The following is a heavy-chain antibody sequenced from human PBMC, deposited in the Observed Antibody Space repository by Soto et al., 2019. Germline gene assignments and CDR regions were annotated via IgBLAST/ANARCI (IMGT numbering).Heavy chain of an antibody. D-gene: IGHD6-6*01. Sequence: PSETLSLTWTVSGGSISSGGYYWTWIRQSPGKGLEWIGYIYYSGSTYYNPSLESRVAISLDTSRSQFSLTLHSVTAADTAIYYCARDRHNNFFDPWGQGTLVTVPQ. CDR1: GGSISSGGYY. CDR2: IYYSGST. CDR3: ARDRHNNFFDP. V-gene: IGHV4-31*02. J-gene: IGHJ5*02.